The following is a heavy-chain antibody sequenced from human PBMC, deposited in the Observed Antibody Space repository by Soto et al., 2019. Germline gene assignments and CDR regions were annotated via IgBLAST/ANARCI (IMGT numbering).Heavy chain of an antibody. Sequence: GGSLRLSCAASGFRFNTYAMSWVRQAPGKGLEWVSSISASGSNTYYADSVQDRFTISRDNFRLTLDLHMNNLRAEDTAVYYCAKSGYSDPFEEYYFGYWGQGTLVTVSS. D-gene: IGHD3-10*01. CDR1: GFRFNTYA. CDR2: ISASGSNT. CDR3: AKSGYSDPFEEYYFGY. J-gene: IGHJ4*02. V-gene: IGHV3-23*01.